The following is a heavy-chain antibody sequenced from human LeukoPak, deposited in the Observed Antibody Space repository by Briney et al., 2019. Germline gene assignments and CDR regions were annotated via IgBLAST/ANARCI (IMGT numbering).Heavy chain of an antibody. J-gene: IGHJ4*02. Sequence: GGSLRLSCAASGFTFSSYSMNWVRQAPGKGLEWVSYISSSSSTIYYADSVKGRFTISRDNAKKSLYLQMNSLRAEDTAVYYCARDGVRDGLYFDYWGQGTLVTVSS. CDR1: GFTFSSYS. CDR2: ISSSSSTI. D-gene: IGHD5-24*01. CDR3: ARDGVRDGLYFDY. V-gene: IGHV3-48*01.